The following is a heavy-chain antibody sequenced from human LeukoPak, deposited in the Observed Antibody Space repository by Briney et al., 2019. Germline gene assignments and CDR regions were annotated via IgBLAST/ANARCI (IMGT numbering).Heavy chain of an antibody. D-gene: IGHD4-17*01. V-gene: IGHV1-18*01. CDR3: ARGSIRVATEY. CDR2: IIANNGNT. Sequence: GASVKVSCKASGYTFTNYGISWVRQAPGQGLEWMGWIIANNGNTNYAQKLQGRVTITTDTSTTTAYMELRSLRSDDTAVYFCARGSIRVATEYWGQGTLVTVSS. J-gene: IGHJ4*02. CDR1: GYTFTNYG.